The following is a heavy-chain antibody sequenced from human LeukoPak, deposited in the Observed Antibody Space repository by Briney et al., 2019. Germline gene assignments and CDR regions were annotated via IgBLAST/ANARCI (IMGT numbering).Heavy chain of an antibody. CDR3: ARLTSYYYYGMDV. V-gene: IGHV4-61*01. J-gene: IGHJ6*02. CDR2: IYYSGST. CDR1: GYSISSGYY. Sequence: SETLSLTCTVSGYSISSGYYWGWIRQPPGKGLEWIGYIYYSGSTNYNPSLKSRVTISVDTSKNQFSLKLSSVTAADTAVYYCARLTSYYYYGMDVWGQGTTVTVSS. D-gene: IGHD3-9*01.